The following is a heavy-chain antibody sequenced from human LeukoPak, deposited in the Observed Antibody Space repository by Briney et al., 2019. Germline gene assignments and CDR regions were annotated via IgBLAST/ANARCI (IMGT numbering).Heavy chain of an antibody. D-gene: IGHD3-10*01. CDR1: GYTFSRYA. CDR3: ARGQPNRLLWVGELLSNINPFDY. V-gene: IGHV1-18*01. Sequence: ASVKVSCKASGYTFSRYAINWVRQAPGQGLEWMGWISGYNGYTKNVQKFQGRVTMTTGTSTSTAYMELRSLRSDDTAVYFCARGQPNRLLWVGELLSNINPFDYWGQGTLVTVSS. J-gene: IGHJ4*02. CDR2: ISGYNGYT.